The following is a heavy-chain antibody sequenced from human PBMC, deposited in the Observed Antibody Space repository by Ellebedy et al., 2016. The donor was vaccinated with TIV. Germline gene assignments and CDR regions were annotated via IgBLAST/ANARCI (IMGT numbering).Heavy chain of an antibody. J-gene: IGHJ4*02. V-gene: IGHV3-53*01. CDR3: ARIRYGSSDY. D-gene: IGHD1-26*01. Sequence: GESLKISCVASGFIFKDYAVAWVRQAPGKGLEWVSSIHSDGATYYADSVKGRFTLSRDSSKNTLYLQMNNLRAEDTAFYYCARIRYGSSDYWGQGTLVTVSS. CDR2: IHSDGAT. CDR1: GFIFKDYA.